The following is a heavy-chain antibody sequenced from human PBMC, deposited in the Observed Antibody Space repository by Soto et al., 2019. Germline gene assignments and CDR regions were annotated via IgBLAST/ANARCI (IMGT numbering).Heavy chain of an antibody. D-gene: IGHD6-19*01. J-gene: IGHJ5*02. CDR2: INNGNGNA. Sequence: ASVKVSCKASGYTFTSYGISWVRQAPGQGLEWMGWINNGNGNAKYSQNFQGRVTITRDTSASTAYMELRSLRSEDTAVYYCARDPPQWIAVAGPTWFDPWGQGTLVTVSS. V-gene: IGHV1-18*04. CDR1: GYTFTSYG. CDR3: ARDPPQWIAVAGPTWFDP.